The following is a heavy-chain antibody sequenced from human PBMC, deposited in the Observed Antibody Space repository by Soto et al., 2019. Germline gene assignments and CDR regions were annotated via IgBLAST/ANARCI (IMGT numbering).Heavy chain of an antibody. CDR3: GKDERVAHIGSWFAP. Sequence: GGPLRLSCAASGFPFSSYSLSWVRQAPGKGLEGGSASSGSGGSTYYADSVKRRFTISRDNSKNTLYLQMNSVRAEDTAVYYCGKDERVAHIGSWFAPLGQGTLVTVSS. J-gene: IGHJ5*02. D-gene: IGHD3-3*01. CDR1: GFPFSSYS. CDR2: SSGSGGST. V-gene: IGHV3-23*01.